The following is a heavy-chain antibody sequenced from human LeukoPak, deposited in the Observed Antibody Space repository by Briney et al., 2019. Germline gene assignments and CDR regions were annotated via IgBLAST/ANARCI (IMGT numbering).Heavy chain of an antibody. J-gene: IGHJ4*02. D-gene: IGHD6-19*01. Sequence: SETLSLTCTASGGSISSGSYYWSWIRQPAGKGLEWIGRIYTSGSTNYNPSLKSRVTISVDTSKNQFSLKLSSVTAADTAVYYCARVGGIAVAGLDYWGQGTLVTVSS. CDR2: IYTSGST. V-gene: IGHV4-61*02. CDR3: ARVGGIAVAGLDY. CDR1: GGSISSGSYY.